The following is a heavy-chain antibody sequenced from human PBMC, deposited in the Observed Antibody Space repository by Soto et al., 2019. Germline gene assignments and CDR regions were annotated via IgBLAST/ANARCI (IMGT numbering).Heavy chain of an antibody. CDR2: ISENGVNK. J-gene: IGHJ4*02. CDR3: ARRLTKTVSALGY. Sequence: QSGGSLRLSCSASGFTFTSFAIHWVRQAPGKGLEWAAVISENGVNKYSAESVRGRFVISRDNSKNTVELEMNSLRPEDTAIYFCARRLTKTVSALGYWGQGTLVTVSS. CDR1: GFTFTSFA. D-gene: IGHD2-8*01. V-gene: IGHV3-30*09.